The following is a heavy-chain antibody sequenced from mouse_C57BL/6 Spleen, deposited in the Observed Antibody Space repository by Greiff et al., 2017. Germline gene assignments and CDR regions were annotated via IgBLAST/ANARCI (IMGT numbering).Heavy chain of an antibody. D-gene: IGHD1-1*01. CDR2: IYPGDGDT. CDR1: GYAFSSYW. Sequence: VQLQQSGAELVKPGASVKISCKASGYAFSSYWMNWVKQRPGKGLEWIGQIYPGDGDTNYNGKFKGKATLTADKSSSTAYMQLSSLTSEDSAVYFCEATTVGGYFDYWGQGTTLTVSS. CDR3: EATTVGGYFDY. J-gene: IGHJ2*01. V-gene: IGHV1-80*01.